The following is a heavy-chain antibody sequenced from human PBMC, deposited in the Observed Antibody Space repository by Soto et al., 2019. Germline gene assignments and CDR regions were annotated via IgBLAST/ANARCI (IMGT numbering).Heavy chain of an antibody. CDR2: IYYSGST. J-gene: IGHJ4*02. CDR1: GGSISSSSYY. CDR3: ASNPDYYDSSGYMDY. V-gene: IGHV4-39*01. Sequence: PSETLSLTCTVSGGSISSSSYYWGWIRQPPGKGLEWIGSIYYSGSTYYNPSLKSRVTISVDTSKNQFSLKLSSVTAADTAVYYCASNPDYYDSSGYMDYWGQGTLVTVS. D-gene: IGHD3-22*01.